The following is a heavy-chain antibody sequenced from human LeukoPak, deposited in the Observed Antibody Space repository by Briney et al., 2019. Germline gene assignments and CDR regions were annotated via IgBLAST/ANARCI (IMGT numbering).Heavy chain of an antibody. Sequence: SVKVSCQASGGTFSSYAISWVQQASGQGLEWMGRIIPILGIANYAQKFQGRVTITADKSTSTAYMELSSLRSEDTAVYYCARDLFQGYSGYEKYYFDYWGQGALVTVSS. D-gene: IGHD5-12*01. CDR3: ARDLFQGYSGYEKYYFDY. CDR1: GGTFSSYA. V-gene: IGHV1-69*04. CDR2: IIPILGIA. J-gene: IGHJ4*02.